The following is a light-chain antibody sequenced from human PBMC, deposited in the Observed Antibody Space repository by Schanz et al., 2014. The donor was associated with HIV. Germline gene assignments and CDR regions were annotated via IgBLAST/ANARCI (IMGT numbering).Light chain of an antibody. J-gene: IGKJ2*01. V-gene: IGKV3-11*01. CDR2: DAS. CDR3: QERTNCYA. CDR1: QSVSSY. Sequence: EIVLTQSPATLSLSPGERATLSCRASQSVSSYLAWYQQKPGQAPRLLIYDASNRATGIPARFSGSGSGTDFPLTISSLEPEDFATYYCQERTNCYAFGQGTKLEIK.